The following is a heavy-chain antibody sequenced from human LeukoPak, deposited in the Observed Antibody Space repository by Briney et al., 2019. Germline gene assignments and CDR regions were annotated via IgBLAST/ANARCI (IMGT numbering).Heavy chain of an antibody. CDR3: AKDIEPVTMVRGVTPYYFDY. D-gene: IGHD3-10*01. V-gene: IGHV3-23*01. CDR2: ISGSGGST. J-gene: IGHJ4*02. CDR1: GFTFSSYG. Sequence: SGGSLRLSCAASGFTFSSYGMSWVRQAPGKGLEWVSAISGSGGSTYYADSVKGRFTISRDNSKNTLYLQMNSLRAEDTAVYYCAKDIEPVTMVRGVTPYYFDYWGQGTLVTVSS.